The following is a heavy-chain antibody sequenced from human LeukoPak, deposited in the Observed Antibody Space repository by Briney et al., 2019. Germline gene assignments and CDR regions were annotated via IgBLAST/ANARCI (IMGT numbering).Heavy chain of an antibody. V-gene: IGHV1-69*13. CDR2: IIPIFGTA. J-gene: IGHJ4*02. CDR3: ARHGPTALRFLEWLLPFDY. D-gene: IGHD3-3*01. CDR1: GGTFSSYA. Sequence: ASVKVSCKASGGTFSSYAISWVRQAPGQGLEWMGGIIPIFGTANYAQKFQGRVTITADESTSTAYMELSSLRSEDTAVYYCARHGPTALRFLEWLLPFDYWGQGTLVTVSS.